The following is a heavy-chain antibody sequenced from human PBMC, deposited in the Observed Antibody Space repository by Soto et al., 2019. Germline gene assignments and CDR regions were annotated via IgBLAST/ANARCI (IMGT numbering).Heavy chain of an antibody. Sequence: SVKVSCKASGGTFSRYAISWVRRAPGQGLEWIGGFIPIYGTRNYAQKFQGRVTITADESTSTAYMELSSRRSEDTAVYYCARAERPYGDYDNYYYAMDVWDQGTSVTVSS. CDR1: GGTFSRYA. CDR3: ARAERPYGDYDNYYYAMDV. J-gene: IGHJ6*02. CDR2: FIPIYGTR. V-gene: IGHV1-69*13. D-gene: IGHD4-17*01.